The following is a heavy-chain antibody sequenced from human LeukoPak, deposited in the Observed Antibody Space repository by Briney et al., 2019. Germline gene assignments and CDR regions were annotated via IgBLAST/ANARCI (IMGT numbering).Heavy chain of an antibody. J-gene: IGHJ5*02. D-gene: IGHD3-22*01. V-gene: IGHV3-48*03. Sequence: GGSLRLSCASTGFPFSSYEMNWVRQAPGKGLEWVSHISSSGSTIYYADSVKGRFTISRDNAKNSLYLQMNSPRVEDTGVYYCARAIGLSWGQGTLVTVSS. CDR2: ISSSGSTI. CDR1: GFPFSSYE. CDR3: ARAIGLS.